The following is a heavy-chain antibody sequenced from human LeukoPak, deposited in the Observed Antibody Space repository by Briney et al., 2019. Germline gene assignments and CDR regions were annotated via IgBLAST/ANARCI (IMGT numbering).Heavy chain of an antibody. CDR1: GFTFDDYA. J-gene: IGHJ6*02. D-gene: IGHD2-15*01. Sequence: GGSLRLSCAASGFTFDDYAMHWVRQAPGKGLEWVSGISWNSGSIGYADSVKGRFTISRDNAKNSQYLQMNSLRAEDTALYYCAKELPTYYGMDVWGQGTTVTVSS. CDR3: AKELPTYYGMDV. V-gene: IGHV3-9*01. CDR2: ISWNSGSI.